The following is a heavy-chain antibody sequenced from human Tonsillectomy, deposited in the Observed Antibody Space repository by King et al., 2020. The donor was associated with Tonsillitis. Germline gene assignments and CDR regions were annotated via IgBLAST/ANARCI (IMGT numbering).Heavy chain of an antibody. D-gene: IGHD3-3*01. Sequence: QLVQSGAEVKKPGASVKVSCKASGDTFSTCGINWVRQAPGQGLEWMGRIVPIFGTSHYAQKFQGRVTITADESTSTAYMELSSLRSEDTAVYYCARRLGVVAPFDSWGQGTLVTVSS. J-gene: IGHJ4*02. CDR2: IVPIFGTS. CDR3: ARRLGVVAPFDS. V-gene: IGHV1-69*15. CDR1: GDTFSTCG.